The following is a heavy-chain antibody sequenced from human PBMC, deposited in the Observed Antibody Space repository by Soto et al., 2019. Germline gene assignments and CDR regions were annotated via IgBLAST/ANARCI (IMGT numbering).Heavy chain of an antibody. CDR3: ARGRHWFGP. CDR1: GISITSSY. Sequence: LSLTCTVSGISITSSYWNWFRQSPGKGLEWIGQISDRGDINYNPPLESRVAISTDTSKNQVSLTLTAVNAADTAVYFCARGRHWFGPWGQGTLVTVSS. J-gene: IGHJ5*02. V-gene: IGHV4-59*08. CDR2: ISDRGDI.